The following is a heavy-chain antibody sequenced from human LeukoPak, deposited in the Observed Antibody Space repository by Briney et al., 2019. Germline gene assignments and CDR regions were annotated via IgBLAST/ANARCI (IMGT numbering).Heavy chain of an antibody. CDR2: ISGSGGST. CDR3: AKILPGSQSGY. CDR1: GFTFSNYA. Sequence: GGSLRLSCAASGFTFSNYAMSWVRQASGKGLEWVSAISGSGGSTYYADSVKGRFTISRDNSKNTLYLQMNSLRAEDTAFYYCAKILPGSQSGYWGQGTLVTVSS. V-gene: IGHV3-23*01. J-gene: IGHJ4*02. D-gene: IGHD1-26*01.